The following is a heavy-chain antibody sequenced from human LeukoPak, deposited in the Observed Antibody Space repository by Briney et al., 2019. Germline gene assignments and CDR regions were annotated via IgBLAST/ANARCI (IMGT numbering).Heavy chain of an antibody. CDR3: ARDKGLGRYFDREGGAFDI. Sequence: ASVKVSCKASGYTFTGYYMHWVRQAPGQGLEWMGWINPNSGGTNYAQKFQGRVTMTRDTSISTAYMELSRLRSDDTAMYYCARDKGLGRYFDREGGAFDIWGQGTMVTVSS. D-gene: IGHD3-9*01. V-gene: IGHV1-2*02. J-gene: IGHJ3*02. CDR1: GYTFTGYY. CDR2: INPNSGGT.